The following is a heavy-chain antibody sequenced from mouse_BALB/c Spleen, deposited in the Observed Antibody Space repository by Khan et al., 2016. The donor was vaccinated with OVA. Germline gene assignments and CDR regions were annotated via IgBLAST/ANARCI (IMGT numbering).Heavy chain of an antibody. CDR3: ARSRETSHTKNY. CDR2: IYPGTGST. D-gene: IGHD2-12*01. J-gene: IGHJ4*01. CDR1: GYIFTSYW. Sequence: QVQLQQSGAELVRPGASVKLSCKTSGYIFTSYWIHWVKQRSGQGLEWIARIYPGTGSTNYNEKFKVEATLFADKSSSTAYMPLSSLKSEDSTVSLSARSRETSHTKNYRGQGTTV. V-gene: IGHV1S132*01.